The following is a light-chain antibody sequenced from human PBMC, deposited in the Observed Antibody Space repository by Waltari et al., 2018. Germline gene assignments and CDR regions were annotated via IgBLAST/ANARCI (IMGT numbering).Light chain of an antibody. CDR1: ESISKY. CDR2: AAS. V-gene: IGKV3-20*01. J-gene: IGKJ1*01. Sequence: DIVLTQSPGTLSLSPGERATLSCRASESISKYLAWYQQRPGQAPRLLIYAASNRATGVPDRFSGSGSGTDFRLTISRLEPEDFAVYYCQMYVRLPVTFGQGTKVEIK. CDR3: QMYVRLPVT.